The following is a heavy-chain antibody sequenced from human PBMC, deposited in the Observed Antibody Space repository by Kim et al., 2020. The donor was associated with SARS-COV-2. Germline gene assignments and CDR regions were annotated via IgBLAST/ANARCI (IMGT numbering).Heavy chain of an antibody. CDR3: AKDELFVMITFGGESGGMDV. CDR2: ISSEGSKK. CDR1: GFTFDDFG. J-gene: IGHJ6*02. Sequence: GGSLRLSCVASGFTFDDFGMHWVRQAPGKGLEWVSLISSEGSKKYYADSLKGRFTISRDSSKNTLYLQMDSLRPEDTAVYFCAKDELFVMITFGGESGGMDVWGQGTTVTVSS. V-gene: IGHV3-30*18. D-gene: IGHD3-16*01.